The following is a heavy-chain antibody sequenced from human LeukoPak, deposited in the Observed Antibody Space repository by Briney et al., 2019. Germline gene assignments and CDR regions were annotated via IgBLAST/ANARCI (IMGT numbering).Heavy chain of an antibody. J-gene: IGHJ4*02. CDR2: ISAYNGNT. CDR3: ARVAQAYYYDSSGYYFDY. V-gene: IGHV1-18*01. Sequence: ASVKVSCKASGYTFTSYGISWVRQAPGQGLEWMGWISAYNGNTNYAQKLQGRVTMTTDTSTSTAYMELRSLRSDDTAVYYCARVAQAYYYDSSGYYFDYWGQGTLVTVSS. D-gene: IGHD3-22*01. CDR1: GYTFTSYG.